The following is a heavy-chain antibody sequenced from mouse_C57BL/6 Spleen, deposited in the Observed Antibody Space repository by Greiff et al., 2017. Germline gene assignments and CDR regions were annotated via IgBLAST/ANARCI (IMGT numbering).Heavy chain of an antibody. J-gene: IGHJ1*03. CDR2: ISNGGGST. D-gene: IGHD1-2*01. V-gene: IGHV5-12*01. Sequence: EVQGVESGGGLVQPGGSLKLSCAASGFTFSDYYMYWVRQTPEKRLEWVAYISNGGGSTYYPDTVKGRFTISRDNAKNTLYLQMSRLKSEDTAMYYCARDDYGEGYFDVWGTGTTVTVSS. CDR3: ARDDYGEGYFDV. CDR1: GFTFSDYY.